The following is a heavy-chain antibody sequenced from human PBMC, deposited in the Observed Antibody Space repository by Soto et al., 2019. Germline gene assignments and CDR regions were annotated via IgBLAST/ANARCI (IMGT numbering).Heavy chain of an antibody. J-gene: IGHJ6*02. CDR1: GGTFSSYA. CDR2: IIPIFGTA. CDR3: ASLGGPPQLWYWTPYYYHGMDV. D-gene: IGHD5-18*01. V-gene: IGHV1-69*13. Sequence: SVKVSCKASGGTFSSYAISWVRQAPGQGLEWMGGIIPIFGTANYAQKFQGRVTITADESTSTAYMELSSLRSEDTAVYYCASLGGPPQLWYWTPYYYHGMDVRGQGTTVTVSS.